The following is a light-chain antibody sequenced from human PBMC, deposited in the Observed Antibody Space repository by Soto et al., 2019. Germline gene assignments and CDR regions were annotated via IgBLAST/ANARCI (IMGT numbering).Light chain of an antibody. J-gene: IGKJ1*01. CDR1: QTISSW. Sequence: DIQMTQSPSTLSGSGGDRVTITCRASQTISSWLAWYQQKPGKAPKLLIYKASTLKSGVPSRFSVSGSGTEFTLTIRSLHPDDFATYYCQHYNSYSEAFGQVTKVELK. CDR2: KAS. CDR3: QHYNSYSEA. V-gene: IGKV1-5*03.